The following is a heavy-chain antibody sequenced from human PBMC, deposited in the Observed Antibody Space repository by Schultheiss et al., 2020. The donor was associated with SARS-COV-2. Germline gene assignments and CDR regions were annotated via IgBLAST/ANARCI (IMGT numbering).Heavy chain of an antibody. CDR1: GGSISSYY. D-gene: IGHD3-10*01. Sequence: ETLSLTCTVSGGSISSYYWSWIRQPPGKGLEWIGYIYYSGSTNYNPSLKSRVTISVDKSKNQFSLKLSSVTAADTAVYYCAGANYGSGSYSPLAWGQGTLVTVSS. J-gene: IGHJ4*02. CDR2: IYYSGST. V-gene: IGHV4-59*01. CDR3: AGANYGSGSYSPLA.